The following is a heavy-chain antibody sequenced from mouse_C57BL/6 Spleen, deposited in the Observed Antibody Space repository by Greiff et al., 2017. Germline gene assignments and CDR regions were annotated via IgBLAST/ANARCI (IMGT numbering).Heavy chain of an antibody. V-gene: IGHV5-9*01. CDR3: ARRIYYDYDGGMDY. Sequence: EVQVVESGGGLVKPGGSLKLSCAASGFTFSSYTMSWVRQTPEKRLEWVATISGGGGNTYYPDSVKGRFTISRDNAKNTLYLQMSSLRSEDTALYYCARRIYYDYDGGMDYWGQGTSVTVSS. CDR1: GFTFSSYT. CDR2: ISGGGGNT. D-gene: IGHD2-4*01. J-gene: IGHJ4*01.